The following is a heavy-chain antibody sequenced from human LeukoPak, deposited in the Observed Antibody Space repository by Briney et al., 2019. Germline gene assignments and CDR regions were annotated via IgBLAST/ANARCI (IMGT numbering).Heavy chain of an antibody. Sequence: PGTSLRLSCAASAFTFTNYGMHWVRQAPGKGLEWVAVIWYDGSNQYYADSVKGRFTISRDNSKNTLYLQMDSLRAEDTAVYYCARDAELKNYDFWSGYSTPYFDYWGQGTLVTVSS. J-gene: IGHJ4*02. CDR3: ARDAELKNYDFWSGYSTPYFDY. CDR2: IWYDGSNQ. D-gene: IGHD3-3*01. V-gene: IGHV3-33*01. CDR1: AFTFTNYG.